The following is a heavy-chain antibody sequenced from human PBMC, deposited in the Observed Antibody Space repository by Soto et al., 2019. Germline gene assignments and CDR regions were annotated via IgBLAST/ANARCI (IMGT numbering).Heavy chain of an antibody. CDR2: ISSNGTTE. Sequence: TGGSLRLSCAPSGFTFSSYSLNWVRQAPGKGLEWVAYISSNGTTEYYADSVKGRFTISRDNSKNTLYLQMNSLRAEDTAVYYCARDGSVNGAATGTFDYWGQGTPVTVS. CDR1: GFTFSSYS. D-gene: IGHD6-13*01. V-gene: IGHV3-48*01. CDR3: ARDGSVNGAATGTFDY. J-gene: IGHJ4*02.